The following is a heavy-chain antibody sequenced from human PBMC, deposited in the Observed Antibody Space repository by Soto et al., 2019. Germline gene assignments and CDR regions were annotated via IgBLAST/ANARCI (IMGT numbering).Heavy chain of an antibody. CDR2: ISYDGSNK. V-gene: IGHV3-30*18. Sequence: QVQLVESGGGVVQPGRSLRLSCAASGFTFSSYGMHWVRQAPGKGLEWVAVISYDGSNKYYADSVKGRFTISRDNSKNTLYLQMNSLRAEDTAVYYCAKEYYGDYPDDYYYMYVWGKGTTVTVSS. D-gene: IGHD4-17*01. J-gene: IGHJ6*03. CDR1: GFTFSSYG. CDR3: AKEYYGDYPDDYYYMYV.